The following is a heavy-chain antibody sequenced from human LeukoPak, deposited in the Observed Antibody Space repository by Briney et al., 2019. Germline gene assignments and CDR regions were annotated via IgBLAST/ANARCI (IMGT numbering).Heavy chain of an antibody. CDR3: ARGDGVVVPAAKGGDWFDP. Sequence: SVTVSCKASGGTFSSYAISWVRQAPGKGLEWVGGIIPIFGTANYAQKFQGRVTITTDESTSTAYMELSSLRSEDTAVYYCARGDGVVVPAAKGGDWFDPWGQGTLVTVSS. D-gene: IGHD2-2*01. CDR2: IIPIFGTA. V-gene: IGHV1-69*05. J-gene: IGHJ5*02. CDR1: GGTFSSYA.